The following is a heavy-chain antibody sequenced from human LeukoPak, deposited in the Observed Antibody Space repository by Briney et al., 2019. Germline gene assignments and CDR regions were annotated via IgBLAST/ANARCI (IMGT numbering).Heavy chain of an antibody. D-gene: IGHD2-8*02. CDR3: ARGVLVRYYYYGMDV. CDR1: GFTFSSYW. CDR2: IRQDGSTM. V-gene: IGHV3-7*01. J-gene: IGHJ6*02. Sequence: PGGSLRLSCAASGFTFSSYWMSWVRQAPGKGLEWVANIRQDGSTMSYVDSVKGRFTISRDNAKNSLYLQMNSLRAGDTAVYYCARGVLVRYYYYGMDVWGQGTTVTVSS.